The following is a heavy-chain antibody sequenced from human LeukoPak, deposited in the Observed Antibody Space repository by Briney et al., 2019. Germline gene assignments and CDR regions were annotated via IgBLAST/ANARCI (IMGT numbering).Heavy chain of an antibody. CDR2: ISGSGDNT. V-gene: IGHV3-23*01. D-gene: IGHD6-13*01. J-gene: IGHJ4*02. CDR1: GLTFSNYA. Sequence: PGGSLRLSCSASGLTFSNYAMSWVRQAPGKGLEWVSAISGSGDNTYYADSVKGRFTISRDNSKSVMFLQMHSLRAEDTALYVCARGPSRRGLRSSADYWGPGTLVTVSS. CDR3: ARGPSRRGLRSSADY.